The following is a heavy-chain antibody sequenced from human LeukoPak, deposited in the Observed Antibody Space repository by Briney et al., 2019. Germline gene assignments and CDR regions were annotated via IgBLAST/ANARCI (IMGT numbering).Heavy chain of an antibody. CDR1: GFTFSSYA. J-gene: IGHJ4*02. CDR2: ISGSGGST. V-gene: IGHV3-23*01. CDR3: AKRVSLGSIRRGFDY. D-gene: IGHD3-16*01. Sequence: PGGSLRLSRAASGFTFSSYAMSWVRQAPGKGLEWVSAISGSGGSTYYADSVKGRFTISRDNSKNTLYLQMNSLRAEDTAVYYCAKRVSLGSIRRGFDYWGQGTLVTVSS.